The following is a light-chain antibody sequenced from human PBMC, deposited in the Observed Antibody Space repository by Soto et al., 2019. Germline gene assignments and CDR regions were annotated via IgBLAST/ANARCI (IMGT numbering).Light chain of an antibody. CDR1: QSISDT. Sequence: EIVMTQSPATLSVSPGGRATLSCRASQSISDTLAWYQQKPGQAPRLLIYSASIGATGFPARFSVSGSVTDFTLTISSLQSEDFAVYYCQQYNNWPWTFGRGTKVEIK. CDR3: QQYNNWPWT. V-gene: IGKV3-15*01. CDR2: SAS. J-gene: IGKJ1*01.